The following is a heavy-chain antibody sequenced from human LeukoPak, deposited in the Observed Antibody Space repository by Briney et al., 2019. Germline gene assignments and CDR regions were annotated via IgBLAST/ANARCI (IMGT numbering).Heavy chain of an antibody. Sequence: SVKVSCKASGYTFTSYYMHWVRQAPGQGLEWMGRIIPILGIANYAQKFQGRVTITADKSTSTAYMELSSLRSEDTAVYYCARGGDLKGELDYWGQGTLVTVS. CDR3: ARGGDLKGELDY. CDR2: IIPILGIA. CDR1: GYTFTSYY. J-gene: IGHJ4*02. V-gene: IGHV1-69*02. D-gene: IGHD3-16*01.